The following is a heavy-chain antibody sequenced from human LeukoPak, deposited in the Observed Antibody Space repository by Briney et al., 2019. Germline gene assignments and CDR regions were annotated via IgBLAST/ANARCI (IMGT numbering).Heavy chain of an antibody. CDR1: GFTVSSSY. CDR2: IYSGGGT. Sequence: QTGGSLRLSCTASGFTVSSSYMTWVRQAPGKGLEWVSLIYSGGGTYYADSVKGRFTISRHNFENTLYLQVNSLRAEDTAVYYCARVGVGTVAGNYFDDWGQGTLVTVSS. J-gene: IGHJ4*02. CDR3: ARVGVGTVAGNYFDD. V-gene: IGHV3-53*04. D-gene: IGHD6-19*01.